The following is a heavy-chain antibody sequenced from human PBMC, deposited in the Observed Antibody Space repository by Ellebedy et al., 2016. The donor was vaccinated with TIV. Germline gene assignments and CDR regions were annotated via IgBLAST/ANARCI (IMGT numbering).Heavy chain of an antibody. Sequence: GESLKISCAASGFTVSSSYMSWVRQAPGKGLEWVSVIYSGGSTYYADSVKGRFTISRHNSKNTLYPQMNSLRAEDTAVYYCASGYCGGDCYSSGAFDIWGLGTMVTVSS. CDR3: ASGYCGGDCYSSGAFDI. CDR2: IYSGGST. J-gene: IGHJ3*02. CDR1: GFTVSSSY. D-gene: IGHD2-21*02. V-gene: IGHV3-53*04.